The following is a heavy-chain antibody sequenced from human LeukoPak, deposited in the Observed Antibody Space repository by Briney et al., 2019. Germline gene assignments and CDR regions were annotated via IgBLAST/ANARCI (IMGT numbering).Heavy chain of an antibody. CDR1: GGSFSGYS. CDR2: INFTGSTDTGST. J-gene: IGHJ4*02. CDR3: ARGCSGLWELDF. D-gene: IGHD3-16*01. Sequence: SETLSLTCIVSGGSFSGYSWNWVRQPPGKGRECMAEINFTGSTDTGSTSYSPSLKSRVTISVDTAKNQSSLHLRSATAADTGVYFCARGCSGLWELDFWGQETLVTVSS. V-gene: IGHV4-34*01.